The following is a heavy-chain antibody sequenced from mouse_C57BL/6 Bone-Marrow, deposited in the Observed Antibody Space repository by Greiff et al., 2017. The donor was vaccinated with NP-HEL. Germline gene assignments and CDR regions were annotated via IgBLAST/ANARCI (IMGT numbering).Heavy chain of an antibody. V-gene: IGHV1-62-2*01. J-gene: IGHJ1*03. CDR3: ARRGDYFGSSYGYFDV. Sequence: VQLQQSGAELVKPGASVKLSCKASGYTFTEYTIHWVKQRPGQGLEWIGWFYPGSGSIKYNQKFKDKATLTADKSSSTGYMDLSRWTSEDSAVYFCARRGDYFGSSYGYFDVWGTGTTVTVSS. D-gene: IGHD1-1*01. CDR2: FYPGSGSI. CDR1: GYTFTEYT.